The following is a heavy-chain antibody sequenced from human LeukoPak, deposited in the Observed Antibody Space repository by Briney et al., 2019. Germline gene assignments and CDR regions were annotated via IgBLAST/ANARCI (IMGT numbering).Heavy chain of an antibody. CDR1: VGSFSGYY. V-gene: IGHV4-34*01. CDR2: INHSGST. D-gene: IGHD3-22*01. J-gene: IGHJ4*02. Sequence: SETLSLTCAVYVGSFSGYYWSWIRQPPGKGLEWIGEINHSGSTNYNPSLKSRVTISVDTSKNQFSLKLSSVTAADTAVYYCARGRASYDSSGYYYFWGQGTLVTVSS. CDR3: ARGRASYDSSGYYYF.